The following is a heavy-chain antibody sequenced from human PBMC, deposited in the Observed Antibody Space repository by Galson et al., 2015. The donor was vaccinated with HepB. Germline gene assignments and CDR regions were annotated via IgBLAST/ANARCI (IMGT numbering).Heavy chain of an antibody. CDR1: GYTFTSYA. Sequence: SVKVSCKASGYTFTSYAMHWVRQAPGQRLEWMGWINAGNGNTKYSQKFQGRVTITRDTSASTAYMELSSLRSEDTAVYYCARGLGVITYFDYWGQGTLVTVSS. CDR2: INAGNGNT. V-gene: IGHV1-3*01. D-gene: IGHD3-10*01. J-gene: IGHJ4*02. CDR3: ARGLGVITYFDY.